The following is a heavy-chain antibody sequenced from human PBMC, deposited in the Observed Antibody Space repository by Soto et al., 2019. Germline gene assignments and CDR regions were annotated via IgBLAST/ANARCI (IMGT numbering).Heavy chain of an antibody. V-gene: IGHV1-3*01. CDR1: GYTFNIYA. CDR3: ARDCTYCGGDTGREAFDI. J-gene: IGHJ3*02. CDR2: MNAGNGNT. Sequence: ASVKVSCKASGYTFNIYAIHWVRQAPGQRPEWMRWMNAGNGNTEYSPKFHGRVTMTRDRYARAAYMELSGLTSEDTAVYYCARDCTYCGGDTGREAFDIWGQGTMVTVSS. D-gene: IGHD2-21*01.